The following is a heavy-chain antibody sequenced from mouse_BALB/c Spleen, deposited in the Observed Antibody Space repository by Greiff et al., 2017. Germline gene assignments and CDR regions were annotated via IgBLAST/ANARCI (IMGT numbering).Heavy chain of an antibody. V-gene: IGHV5-17*02. J-gene: IGHJ4*01. CDR2: ISSGSSTI. Sequence: EVQRVESGGGLVQPGGSRKLSCAASGFTFSSFGMHWVRQAPEKGLEWVAYISSGSSTIYYADTVKGRFTISRDNPKNTLFLQMTSLRSEDTAMYYCARSWSYYYAMDYWGQGTSVTVSS. CDR1: GFTFSSFG. CDR3: ARSWSYYYAMDY.